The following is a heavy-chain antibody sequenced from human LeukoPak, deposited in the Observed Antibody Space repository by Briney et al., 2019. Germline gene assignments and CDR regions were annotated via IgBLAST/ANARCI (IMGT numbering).Heavy chain of an antibody. D-gene: IGHD3-22*01. V-gene: IGHV3-23*01. Sequence: GGSLRLSCAVSGITLSNYGMSWVRQAPGKGLEWVAGISDSGGSTSCADSVKGRFTISRDNPKNTLYLQMNSLRAEDTAVYFCAKRGVVIRVILVGFHKAAYYFDSWGQGALVTVSS. CDR2: ISDSGGST. CDR3: AKRGVVIRVILVGFHKAAYYFDS. CDR1: GITLSNYG. J-gene: IGHJ4*02.